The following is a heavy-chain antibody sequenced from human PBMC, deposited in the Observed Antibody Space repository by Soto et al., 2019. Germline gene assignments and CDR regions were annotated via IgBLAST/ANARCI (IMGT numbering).Heavy chain of an antibody. D-gene: IGHD4-4*01. CDR3: AGDRSNSPDYFDY. J-gene: IGHJ4*02. Sequence: PSETLSLTCTVSGGSISRDDYYWTWIRQPPGKGLEWIGYIYYSGETKYNPSLESRITISIDTSKNHFSLKLSSVSAADTAVYYCAGDRSNSPDYFDYWGQGTLVTVSS. CDR2: IYYSGET. CDR1: GGSISRDDYY. V-gene: IGHV4-30-4*01.